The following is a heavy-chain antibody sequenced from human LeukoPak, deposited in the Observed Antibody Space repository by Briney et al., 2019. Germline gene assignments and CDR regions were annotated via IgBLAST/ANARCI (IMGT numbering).Heavy chain of an antibody. Sequence: GGSLRLSCVASGFTFSTYGMSWVRQAPGKGLEWVANINQDGSKKYYVDSVKGRFTISRDNAKNSLYLQMNSLRAEDTAVYYCAGSWSPYDAFDIWGQGTMVTVSS. CDR3: AGSWSPYDAFDI. J-gene: IGHJ3*02. CDR1: GFTFSTYG. V-gene: IGHV3-7*01. D-gene: IGHD6-13*01. CDR2: INQDGSKK.